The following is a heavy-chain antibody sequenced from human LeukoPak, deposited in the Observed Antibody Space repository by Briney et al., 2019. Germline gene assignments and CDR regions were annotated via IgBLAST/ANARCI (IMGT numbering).Heavy chain of an antibody. CDR2: ISGSGAST. CDR3: AKSVGGGYNYGYEDY. J-gene: IGHJ4*02. V-gene: IGHV3-23*01. Sequence: GESLRLSCAASGFTFSSYAMSWVRQAPGKGLEWVSGISGSGASTYSADSVKGRFTISRDNSKNTLCLQMNSLRAEDTAVYYCAKSVGGGYNYGYEDYWGQGTLVTVSS. D-gene: IGHD5-18*01. CDR1: GFTFSSYA.